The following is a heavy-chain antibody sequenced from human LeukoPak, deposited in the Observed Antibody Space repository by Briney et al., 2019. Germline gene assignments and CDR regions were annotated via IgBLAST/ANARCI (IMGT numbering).Heavy chain of an antibody. J-gene: IGHJ4*02. CDR1: GYTFTGKF. CDR2: IDPNSGGT. Sequence: ASVKVSCKASGYTFTGKFLHWVRQAPGQGLECMGWIDPNSGGTDYAQKFRGRVTMTRDTSTSTAYMDLSRLMPDDTAVYYCARSTRYNWNDDYWGQGTLVTVSS. V-gene: IGHV1-2*02. CDR3: ARSTRYNWNDDY. D-gene: IGHD1-1*01.